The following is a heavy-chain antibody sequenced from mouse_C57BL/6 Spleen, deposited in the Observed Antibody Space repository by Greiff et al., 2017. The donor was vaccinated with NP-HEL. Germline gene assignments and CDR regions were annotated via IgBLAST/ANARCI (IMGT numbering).Heavy chain of an antibody. Sequence: QVQLQQPGAELVKPGASVKVSCKASGYTFTSYWMHWVKQRPGQGLEWIGRIHPSDSDTNYNQKFKGKATLTVDKSSSTAYMQLSSLTSEDSAVYYWAIWGVYYGKWGYAMDYWGQGTSVTVSS. D-gene: IGHD2-1*01. CDR3: AIWGVYYGKWGYAMDY. CDR2: IHPSDSDT. V-gene: IGHV1-74*01. CDR1: GYTFTSYW. J-gene: IGHJ4*01.